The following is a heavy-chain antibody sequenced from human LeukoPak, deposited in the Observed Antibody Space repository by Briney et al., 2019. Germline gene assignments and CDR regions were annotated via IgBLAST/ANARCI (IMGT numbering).Heavy chain of an antibody. CDR3: ARGGVAAAKGEYFDC. CDR2: ISYDGSNK. CDR1: GFTFSSYA. J-gene: IGHJ4*02. Sequence: GGSLRLSCAASGFTFSSYAMHWVRQAPGKGLEWVAVISYDGSNKYYADSVKGRFTISRDNSKNTLYLQMNSLRAEDTAVYYCARGGVAAAKGEYFDCWGQGTLVTVSS. V-gene: IGHV3-30-3*01. D-gene: IGHD2-2*01.